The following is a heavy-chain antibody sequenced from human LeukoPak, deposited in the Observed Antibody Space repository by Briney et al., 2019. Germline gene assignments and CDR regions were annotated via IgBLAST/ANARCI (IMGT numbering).Heavy chain of an antibody. D-gene: IGHD1-26*01. V-gene: IGHV1-8*01. CDR2: MNPNSGNT. J-gene: IGHJ3*02. CDR1: GYTFTSYD. CDR3: ARRRVGARGITKAFDI. Sequence: ASVKVSCKASGYTFTSYDINWVRQATGQGLEWMGWMNPNSGNTGYAQKFQGRVTMARNTSISTAYMELSSLRSEDTAVYYCARRRVGARGITKAFDIWGQGTMVTVSS.